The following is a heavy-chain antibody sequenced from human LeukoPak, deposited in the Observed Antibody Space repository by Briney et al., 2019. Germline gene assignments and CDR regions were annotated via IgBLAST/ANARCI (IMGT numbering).Heavy chain of an antibody. CDR3: ARGGSGSFHV. J-gene: IGHJ6*04. D-gene: IGHD3-10*01. V-gene: IGHV3-21*06. Sequence: GGSLRLSCAASGFIFTSYIMNWVRQAPGKGLEWVSSISSQGSYIYYEDSLKGRFTVSRDNAQNLLYLQMDSLTAQDTAVYYCARGGSGSFHVWGKGTTVIVSS. CDR1: GFIFTSYI. CDR2: ISSQGSYI.